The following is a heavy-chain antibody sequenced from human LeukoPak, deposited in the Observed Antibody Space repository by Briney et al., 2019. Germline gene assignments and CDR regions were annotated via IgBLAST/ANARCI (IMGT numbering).Heavy chain of an antibody. CDR1: GFTFSSYS. D-gene: IGHD5-24*01. J-gene: IGHJ4*02. V-gene: IGHV3-21*01. Sequence: PGGSLRLSCAASGFTFSSYSMNWVRQAPGKGLEWVSSISSSSSYIYYADSVKGRFTISRDNAKNSLYLQMNSLRAEDTAIYYCTRVGYIDEGIDYWGQGTLVTVSS. CDR3: TRVGYIDEGIDY. CDR2: ISSSSSYI.